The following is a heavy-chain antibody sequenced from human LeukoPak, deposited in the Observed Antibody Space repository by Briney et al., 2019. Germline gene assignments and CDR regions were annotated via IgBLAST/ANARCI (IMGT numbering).Heavy chain of an antibody. CDR1: GGSFSGYY. CDR2: INHSGST. J-gene: IGHJ4*02. Sequence: PSETLSLTCAVCGGSFSGYYWSWIRQPPGKGLEWIGEINHSGSTNYNPSLKSRVTISVDTSKNQFSLKLSSVTAADTVVYYCARGHWGILTGYYNYWGQGTLVTVSS. CDR3: ARGHWGILTGYYNY. D-gene: IGHD3-9*01. V-gene: IGHV4-34*01.